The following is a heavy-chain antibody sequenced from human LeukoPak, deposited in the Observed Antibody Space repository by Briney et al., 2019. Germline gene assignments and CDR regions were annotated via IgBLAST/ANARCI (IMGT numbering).Heavy chain of an antibody. CDR3: ARDGDSSGYYVNFDY. Sequence: GGSLRLSCAASGFPFSSYWMHWVRQVPGKGLVWVSRINGDGSSTSYADSVEGRFTISRDNAKNTLYLQMNGLRAEDRAVYYCARDGDSSGYYVNFDYWGQGTLVTVSS. D-gene: IGHD3-22*01. CDR1: GFPFSSYW. J-gene: IGHJ4*02. V-gene: IGHV3-74*01. CDR2: INGDGSST.